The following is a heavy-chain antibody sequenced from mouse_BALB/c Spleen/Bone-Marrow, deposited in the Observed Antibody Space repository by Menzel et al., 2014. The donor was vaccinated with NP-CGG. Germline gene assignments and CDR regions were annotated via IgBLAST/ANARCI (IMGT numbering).Heavy chain of an antibody. Sequence: QVQLKQSGAELVKPGASVKLSCKASGYTFTSYWMHWVKQRPGQGLEWIGEINPSNGRTNYNEKFKSKATLTVDKSSSTAYMQLSSLTSEDSAVYYCARTYFDYWGQGTTPTVSS. CDR1: GYTFTSYW. CDR2: INPSNGRT. CDR3: ARTYFDY. J-gene: IGHJ2*01. V-gene: IGHV1S81*02.